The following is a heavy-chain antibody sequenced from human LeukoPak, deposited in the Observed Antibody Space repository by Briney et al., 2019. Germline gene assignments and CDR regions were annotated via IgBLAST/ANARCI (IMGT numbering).Heavy chain of an antibody. J-gene: IGHJ5*02. Sequence: PSETLSLTCAVYGGSFSGYYWSWIRQPPGKGLEWIGEINHSGSTNYNPSLKSRVTISVDTSKNQFSLKLSSVTAADTAVYYCARGEQQLDEYNWFDPWGQGTLVTVSS. V-gene: IGHV4-34*01. CDR1: GGSFSGYY. CDR3: ARGEQQLDEYNWFDP. D-gene: IGHD6-13*01. CDR2: INHSGST.